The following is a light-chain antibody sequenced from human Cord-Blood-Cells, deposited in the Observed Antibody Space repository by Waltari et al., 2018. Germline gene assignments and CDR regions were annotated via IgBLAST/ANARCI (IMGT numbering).Light chain of an antibody. Sequence: EIVMTQSPATLSVSPGERATLPGRASQSVSSNLAWSQQKPGQAPRLLIYGTSTRATGIPARFSGSGSGTEFTLTISSLQSEDFAVYDCQQYNNWPLLTFGGGTKVEIK. CDR1: QSVSSN. V-gene: IGKV3-15*01. CDR3: QQYNNWPLLT. J-gene: IGKJ4*01. CDR2: GTS.